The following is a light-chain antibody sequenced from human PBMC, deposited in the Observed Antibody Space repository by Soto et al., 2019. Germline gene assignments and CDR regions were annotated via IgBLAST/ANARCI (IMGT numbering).Light chain of an antibody. Sequence: EIVLTQSPGTLSLSPGERVTLSFRASQIILSNLAWYQQKPGQAPRLLIYGASTRATGIPARFSGSGSGTEFTLTISSLQSEDFAVYYCQQYNNWRTFGQGTKVDIK. CDR1: QIILSN. J-gene: IGKJ1*01. CDR3: QQYNNWRT. V-gene: IGKV3-15*01. CDR2: GAS.